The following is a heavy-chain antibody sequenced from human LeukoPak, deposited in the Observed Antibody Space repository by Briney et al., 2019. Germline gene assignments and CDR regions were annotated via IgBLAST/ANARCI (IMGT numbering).Heavy chain of an antibody. Sequence: PSETLSLTCIVSGGSIRNYNNYWGWIPQPPGKGLEWIGSVYYTGSTYYNPSLQSRITVSVATSKNQFSLKLSSVTAADTAVYYCARRYSYGPDYNWFDPWGQGTLVTVSS. D-gene: IGHD5-18*01. J-gene: IGHJ5*02. CDR3: ARRYSYGPDYNWFDP. V-gene: IGHV4-39*01. CDR2: VYYTGST. CDR1: GGSIRNYNNY.